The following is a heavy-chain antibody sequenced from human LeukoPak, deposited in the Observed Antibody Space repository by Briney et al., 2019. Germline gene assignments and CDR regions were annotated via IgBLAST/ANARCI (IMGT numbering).Heavy chain of an antibody. Sequence: PSETLSLTCTVSGGSISGSYWSWIRQPAGKGLEWIGRIYTTGSTNYNPSLKSRVTISVDKSKHQFSLKMSSVTAADTAVYYCARGTYGSGSRVYYYYYMDVWGKGTTVTVSS. V-gene: IGHV4-4*07. CDR3: ARGTYGSGSRVYYYYYMDV. D-gene: IGHD3-10*01. J-gene: IGHJ6*03. CDR1: GGSISGSY. CDR2: IYTTGST.